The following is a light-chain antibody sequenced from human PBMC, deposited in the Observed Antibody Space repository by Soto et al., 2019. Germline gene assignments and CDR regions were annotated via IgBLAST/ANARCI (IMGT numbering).Light chain of an antibody. CDR2: AIS. CDR1: EAISRW. Sequence: DIQMTQSPSSVSASVGDRVTITCRASEAISRWLAWYQQKPGKAPNLLIYAISRLHSGVPSRFSGSGSGTYFTLTISGLQPEDSATYYCQQADTFPYTFGQGTKLEI. V-gene: IGKV1D-12*01. CDR3: QQADTFPYT. J-gene: IGKJ2*01.